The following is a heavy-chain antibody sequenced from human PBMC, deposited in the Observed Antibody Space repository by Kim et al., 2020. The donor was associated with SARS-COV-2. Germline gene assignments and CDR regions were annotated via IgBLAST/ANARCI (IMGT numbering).Heavy chain of an antibody. J-gene: IGHJ6*02. CDR2: MNPNSGNT. D-gene: IGHD3-22*01. CDR1: GYTFTSYD. CDR3: ARLYYYDSSGYYYYGMDV. Sequence: ASVKVSCKASGYTFTSYDINWVRQATGQGLEWMGWMNPNSGNTGYAQKFQGRVTMTRNTSISTAYMELSSLRSEDTAVYYCARLYYYDSSGYYYYGMDVWGQGTTVTVSS. V-gene: IGHV1-8*01.